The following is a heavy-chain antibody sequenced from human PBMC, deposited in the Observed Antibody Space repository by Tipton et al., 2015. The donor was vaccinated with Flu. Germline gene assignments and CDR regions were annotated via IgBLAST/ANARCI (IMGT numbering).Heavy chain of an antibody. Sequence: TLSLTCTVSGGSISSYTYYWGWFRQSPGTGLEWIGCIYYSGTTYYSPSLKSRVTMSIDTSKNQFSLSLSSVTAADTAVYYCARGSGSRTVVFFGYWGQRTLVAVSS. J-gene: IGHJ4*02. CDR2: IYYSGTT. V-gene: IGHV4-39*07. D-gene: IGHD3-10*01. CDR3: ARGSGSRTVVFFGY. CDR1: GGSISSYTYY.